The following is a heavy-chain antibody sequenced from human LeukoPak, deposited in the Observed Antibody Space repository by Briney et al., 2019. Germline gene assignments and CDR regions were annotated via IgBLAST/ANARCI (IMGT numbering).Heavy chain of an antibody. CDR1: GGSISSSSYY. CDR2: IYYSGST. J-gene: IGHJ4*02. CDR3: ARIVVLLRLGGYFDY. Sequence: PSETLSLTCTVSGGSISSSSYYWGWIRQPPGKGLEWIGSIYYSGSTYYNPSLKSRVTISVDTSKNQFSLKLSSVTAADTAVYYCARIVVLLRLGGYFDYWGQGTLVTVSS. V-gene: IGHV4-39*01. D-gene: IGHD1-26*01.